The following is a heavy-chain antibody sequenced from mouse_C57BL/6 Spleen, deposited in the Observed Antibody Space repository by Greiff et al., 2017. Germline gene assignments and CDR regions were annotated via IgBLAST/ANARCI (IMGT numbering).Heavy chain of an antibody. D-gene: IGHD1-2*01. J-gene: IGHJ2*01. V-gene: IGHV1-61*01. CDR1: GYTFTSYW. CDR3: ARHYDGDY. CDR2: IYPSDSET. Sequence: QVQLQQPGAELVRPGSSVKLSCKASGYTFTSYWMDWVKQRPGQGLEWIGNIYPSDSETHYNQKFKDKATLTVDKSSSTAYMQLSSLTSEDSAVYYCARHYDGDYWGQGTTLTVSS.